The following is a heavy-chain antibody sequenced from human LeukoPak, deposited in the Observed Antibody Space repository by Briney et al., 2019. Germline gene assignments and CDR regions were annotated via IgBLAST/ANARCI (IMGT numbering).Heavy chain of an antibody. D-gene: IGHD2-21*01. J-gene: IGHJ4*02. Sequence: GGSLRLSCAASGFTFSSYSMNWVRQAPGKGLEWVSSIDFTSRYIYNADSVKGRFTTSRDNAKNSLDLQMNSLRAEDTAVYYCARDPFAVGPHNRPSFDYWGQGTLVAVSS. CDR2: IDFTSRYI. V-gene: IGHV3-21*01. CDR3: ARDPFAVGPHNRPSFDY. CDR1: GFTFSSYS.